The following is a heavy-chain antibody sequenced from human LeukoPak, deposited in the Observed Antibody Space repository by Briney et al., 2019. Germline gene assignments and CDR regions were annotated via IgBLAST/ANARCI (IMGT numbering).Heavy chain of an antibody. CDR1: GFSFSRYW. CDR3: ATGHYYDSSGYYPLPDAFDI. D-gene: IGHD3-22*01. Sequence: GGSLRLSSAASGFSFSRYWMHWVRQAPGKVLVWVSRMNSDGSSTNYGDSVKGRFTISRDNAKNILDLQMNSLRAEDTAVYHCATGHYYDSSGYYPLPDAFDIWGQGTMVTVSS. J-gene: IGHJ3*02. CDR2: MNSDGSST. V-gene: IGHV3-74*01.